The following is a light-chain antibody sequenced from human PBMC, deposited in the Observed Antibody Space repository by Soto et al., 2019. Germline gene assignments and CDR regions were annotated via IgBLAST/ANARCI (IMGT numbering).Light chain of an antibody. CDR1: SSDVGGYNY. V-gene: IGLV2-8*01. Sequence: QSVLTQPPSASGSPGQSVTISCTGTSSDVGGYNYVSWYQQYPGEAPKLMIYEVSKRPSGVPDRFSGSKSANTASLTVSGLQAEDEADYYCSSYAGSNNFVVFGGGTKLTVL. CDR2: EVS. CDR3: SSYAGSNNFVV. J-gene: IGLJ2*01.